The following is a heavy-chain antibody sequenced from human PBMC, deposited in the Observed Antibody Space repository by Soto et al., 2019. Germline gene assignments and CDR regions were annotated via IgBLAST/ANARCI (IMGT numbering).Heavy chain of an antibody. Sequence: QVQLVQSGAEVRKPGASVNISCRASGFSFSDNLINWVRQAPGQSLEWMGWINHDNGNTRYSHTFQGRVTISRHSSASIASVEVRALTSEDTAVYYCARDILSVGPRANDAFDVWGQGTMVTVSS. CDR3: ARDILSVGPRANDAFDV. CDR2: INHDNGNT. J-gene: IGHJ3*01. V-gene: IGHV1-3*01. CDR1: GFSFSDNL.